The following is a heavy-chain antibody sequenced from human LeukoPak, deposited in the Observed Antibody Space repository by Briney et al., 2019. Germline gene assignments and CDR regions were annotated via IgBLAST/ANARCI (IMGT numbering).Heavy chain of an antibody. CDR3: ARILPTTVTTDY. CDR2: VFYSGST. Sequence: SETLSLTCTVSGGSVSAYYWTWIRQPPGKGLGWIGCVFYSGSTNYNPSLKSRVTISVDTSRNQFSLRLSSLTAADTAVYYCARILPTTVTTDYWGKGALVTVSS. CDR1: GGSVSAYY. V-gene: IGHV4-59*08. D-gene: IGHD4-17*01. J-gene: IGHJ4*02.